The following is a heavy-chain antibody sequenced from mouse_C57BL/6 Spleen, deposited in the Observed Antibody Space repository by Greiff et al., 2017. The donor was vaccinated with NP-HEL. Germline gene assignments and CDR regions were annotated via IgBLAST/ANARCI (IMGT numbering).Heavy chain of an antibody. CDR2: IDPETGGT. V-gene: IGHV1-15*01. CDR3: TDGYYRNAMDY. J-gene: IGHJ4*01. Sequence: QVQLQQSGAELVRPGASVTLSCKASGYTFTDYEMHWVKQTPVHGLEWIGAIDPETGGTAYNQKFKGKAILTADKSSSTAYMELRSLTSEDSAVYYCTDGYYRNAMDYWGQGTSVTVPS. CDR1: GYTFTDYE. D-gene: IGHD2-3*01.